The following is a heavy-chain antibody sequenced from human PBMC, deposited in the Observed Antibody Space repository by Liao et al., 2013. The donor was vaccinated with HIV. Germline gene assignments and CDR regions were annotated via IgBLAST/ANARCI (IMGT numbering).Heavy chain of an antibody. CDR2: ISYSGTP. Sequence: QVQLQESGPGLVKPSQTLSLTCTVSGASLSSGDYYWTWIRQAPGKGLEWIAYISYSGTPYFNPSHKSRTSISLDTSKNHFSLKLTSVTATDTAVYYCASGLTIVRGVAPFDFWGQGTLVTVSS. D-gene: IGHD3-10*01. CDR1: GASLSSGDYY. J-gene: IGHJ4*02. CDR3: ASGLTIVRGVAPFDF. V-gene: IGHV4-30-4*08.